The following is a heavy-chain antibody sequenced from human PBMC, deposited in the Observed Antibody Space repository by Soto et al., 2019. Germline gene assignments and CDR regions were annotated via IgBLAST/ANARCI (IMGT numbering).Heavy chain of an antibody. Sequence: EVQLLESGGGLVQPGGSLRLSSAASGFTFSSYAMSWVRQAPGKGLEWVSAISGSGGSTYYADSVKGRFTISRDNSKNTLYLQMNRLRAEDTAVYYCAKGTYYYDSSGYYGYWGQGTLVTVSS. CDR2: ISGSGGST. CDR3: AKGTYYYDSSGYYGY. V-gene: IGHV3-23*01. D-gene: IGHD3-22*01. J-gene: IGHJ4*02. CDR1: GFTFSSYA.